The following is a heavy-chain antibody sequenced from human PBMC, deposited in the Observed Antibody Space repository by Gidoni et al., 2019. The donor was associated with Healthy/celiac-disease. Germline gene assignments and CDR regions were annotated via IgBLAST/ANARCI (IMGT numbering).Heavy chain of an antibody. Sequence: EVQLVESGGGLVQPGGSLKLSCAASGFTFSGSAMHWVRQASGKGLEWVGRIRSKANSYATAYAASVKGRFTISRDDSKNTAYLQMNSLKTEDTAVYYCTRRAYGMDVWGQGTTVTVSS. CDR2: IRSKANSYAT. CDR3: TRRAYGMDV. J-gene: IGHJ6*02. CDR1: GFTFSGSA. V-gene: IGHV3-73*02.